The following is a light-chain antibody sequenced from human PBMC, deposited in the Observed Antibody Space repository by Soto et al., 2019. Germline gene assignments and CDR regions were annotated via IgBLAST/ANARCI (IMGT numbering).Light chain of an antibody. Sequence: DIQMTQSPSALSASVGDRVTITCRASQTISDSLAWYQQKPGKAPDLLISDVSSLERGVASRFSGSGSGTEFTLTISSMQPDDFATYYCQQYHCYSRTFGQGTKVDIK. J-gene: IGKJ1*01. V-gene: IGKV1-5*01. CDR2: DVS. CDR1: QTISDS. CDR3: QQYHCYSRT.